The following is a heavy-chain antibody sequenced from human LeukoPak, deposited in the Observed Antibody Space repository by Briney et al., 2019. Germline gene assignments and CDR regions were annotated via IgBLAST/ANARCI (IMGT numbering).Heavy chain of an antibody. Sequence: GGSLRLSCAASGFTVSSNYMSWVRQAPGKGLEWVSSISSSSSYIYYADSVKGRFTISRDNAENTLFLQMNSLTAEDTAVYYCARARGYYYDSFDYWGQGTLVTISS. V-gene: IGHV3-21*01. CDR1: GFTVSSNY. D-gene: IGHD3-22*01. J-gene: IGHJ4*02. CDR3: ARARGYYYDSFDY. CDR2: ISSSSSYI.